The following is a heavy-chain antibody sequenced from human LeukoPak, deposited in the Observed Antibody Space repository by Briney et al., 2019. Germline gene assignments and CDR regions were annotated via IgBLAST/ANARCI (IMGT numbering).Heavy chain of an antibody. D-gene: IGHD6-6*01. J-gene: IGHJ4*02. V-gene: IGHV3-30*04. CDR1: GFTFSSYS. CDR2: ISDDGSNE. Sequence: GGSLRLSCAASGFTFSSYSMHWVRQAPGKGQEWVALISDDGSNEQFADSVKGRFTVSRDSSKNTVYLQMNSLRAEDTAMYYCARDHQVSYFDLWGQGTLVTVSS. CDR3: ARDHQVSYFDL.